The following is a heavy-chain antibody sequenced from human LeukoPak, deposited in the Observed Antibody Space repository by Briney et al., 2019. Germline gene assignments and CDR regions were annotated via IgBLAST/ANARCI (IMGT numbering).Heavy chain of an antibody. J-gene: IGHJ4*02. CDR1: GFTFSSYG. Sequence: GGSLRLSCAASGFTFSSYGMHWVRQAPGKGLEWVAVIWYDGSNKYYADSVKGRFTISRDNSKNTLYLQMNSLRAEDTAVYYCAKDVSLVQGVTDYWGQGTLVTVSS. D-gene: IGHD3-10*01. V-gene: IGHV3-30*02. CDR2: IWYDGSNK. CDR3: AKDVSLVQGVTDY.